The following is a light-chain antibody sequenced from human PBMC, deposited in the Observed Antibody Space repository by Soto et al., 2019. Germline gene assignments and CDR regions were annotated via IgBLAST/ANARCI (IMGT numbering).Light chain of an antibody. J-gene: IGKJ2*01. CDR2: DAS. V-gene: IGKV1-5*01. CDR1: QSISSW. CDR3: QQYSSHSPYT. Sequence: DIQMTQSPSTLSASVGDRVTITCRASQSISSWLAWYQQKPGKPPNLLIYDASSLESGVPSRFSGSGSGTELIVTIRSLQPDDFATHYCQQYSSHSPYTFGQGTKLEIE.